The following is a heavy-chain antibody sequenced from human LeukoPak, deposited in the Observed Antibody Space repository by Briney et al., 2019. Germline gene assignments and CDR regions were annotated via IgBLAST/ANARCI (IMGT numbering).Heavy chain of an antibody. CDR2: VYNSGST. CDR1: AGSISNEY. J-gene: IGHJ6*03. Sequence: SETLSLTCTVSAGSISNEYWRWIRHPPGKGLVWNGYVYNSGSTNYNPFLKSRVPISVKTSKKQFSLKLSSVTAADTAVYYCARSGTVTTFYYYYYMDVWGKGTTVTVSS. CDR3: ARSGTVTTFYYYYYMDV. V-gene: IGHV4-59*01. D-gene: IGHD4-17*01.